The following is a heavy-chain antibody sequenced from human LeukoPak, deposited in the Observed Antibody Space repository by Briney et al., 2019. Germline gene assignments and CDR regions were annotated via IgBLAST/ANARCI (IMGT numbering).Heavy chain of an antibody. V-gene: IGHV4-59*01. J-gene: IGHJ6*02. Sequence: SETLSLTCTVSGGSISTYYWSWIRQPPGKGLEWIGYIYYSGNTNYNPSLRSRITMSLDTSRNQFSLKLTSVTAADTAVYYCARDQSSGSSSYYYGMDVWGPGATVTVSS. D-gene: IGHD1-26*01. CDR1: GGSISTYY. CDR2: IYYSGNT. CDR3: ARDQSSGSSSYYYGMDV.